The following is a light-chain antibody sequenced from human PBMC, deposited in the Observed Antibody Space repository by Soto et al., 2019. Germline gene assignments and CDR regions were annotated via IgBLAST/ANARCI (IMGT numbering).Light chain of an antibody. CDR2: EVT. J-gene: IGLJ1*01. Sequence: QSVLTQPASVYGSPGQSITIACTGTSGDIGSYNRVSWYQQHPGKAPKLIIYEVTDRPSGVSNRFSGSKSGNTASLTISGLQAEDEAEYYCSSYTNINTRACVFGTGTKVNVL. CDR1: SGDIGSYNR. V-gene: IGLV2-14*01. CDR3: SSYTNINTRACV.